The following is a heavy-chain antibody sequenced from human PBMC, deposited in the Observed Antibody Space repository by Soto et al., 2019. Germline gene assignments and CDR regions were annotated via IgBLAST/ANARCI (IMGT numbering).Heavy chain of an antibody. CDR2: IDPSDSYI. D-gene: IGHD1-7*01. Sequence: GESLKISRQASGYTFTNYYIAWVRQVPGKCIEWMGRIDPSDSYIKYSPSFEGHVTISVDKSISTAFLQWSRLEASDTAMYFCAIPLARTTPFDYWGQGSLVTVSS. CDR3: AIPLARTTPFDY. V-gene: IGHV5-10-1*01. CDR1: GYTFTNYY. J-gene: IGHJ4*02.